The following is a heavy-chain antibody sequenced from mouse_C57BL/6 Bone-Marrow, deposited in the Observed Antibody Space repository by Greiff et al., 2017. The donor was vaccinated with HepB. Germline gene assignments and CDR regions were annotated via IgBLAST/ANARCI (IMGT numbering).Heavy chain of an antibody. Sequence: EVQGVETGGGLVQPGGSLKLSCAASGFTFSDYGMAWVRQAPRKGPEWVAFISNLAYSIYYADTVTGRFTISRENAKNTLYLEMSSLRSEDTAMYYCARHYYGSSYDWYFDVWGTGTTVTVSS. V-gene: IGHV5-15*01. CDR1: GFTFSDYG. CDR3: ARHYYGSSYDWYFDV. CDR2: ISNLAYSI. J-gene: IGHJ1*03. D-gene: IGHD1-1*01.